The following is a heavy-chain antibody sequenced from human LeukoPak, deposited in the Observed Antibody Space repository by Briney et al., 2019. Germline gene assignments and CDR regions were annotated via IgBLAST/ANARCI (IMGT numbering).Heavy chain of an antibody. CDR2: ISYDGSNK. Sequence: GGSLRLSCAASGFTFSSYGMHWVRQAPGKGLEWVAVISYDGSNKYYADSVKGRFTISRDNSKNTLYLQMNSLRAEDTAVYYCATLVADPSYGMDVWGKGTTATVSS. V-gene: IGHV3-30*03. J-gene: IGHJ6*04. D-gene: IGHD6-19*01. CDR1: GFTFSSYG. CDR3: ATLVADPSYGMDV.